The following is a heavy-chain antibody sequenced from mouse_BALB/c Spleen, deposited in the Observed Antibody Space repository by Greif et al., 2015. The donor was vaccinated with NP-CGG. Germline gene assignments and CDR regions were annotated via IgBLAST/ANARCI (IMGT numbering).Heavy chain of an antibody. Sequence: EVQLVESGGGLVQPGGSRKLSCAASGFTFSDYGMAWVRQAPGKGPEWVAFISNLAYSIYYADTVTGRFTISRENAKNTLYLEMGSLRSEDTAMYYCARDYGSSYWYFDVWGAGTTVTVSS. CDR1: GFTFSDYG. D-gene: IGHD1-1*01. V-gene: IGHV5-15*02. J-gene: IGHJ1*01. CDR2: ISNLAYSI. CDR3: ARDYGSSYWYFDV.